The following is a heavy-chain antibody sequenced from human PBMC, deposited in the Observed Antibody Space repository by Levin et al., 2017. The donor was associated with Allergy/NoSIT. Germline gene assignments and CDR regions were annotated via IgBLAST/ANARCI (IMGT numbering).Heavy chain of an antibody. D-gene: IGHD6-13*01. CDR2: IWYDGSNK. V-gene: IGHV3-33*01. Sequence: GGSLRLSCAASGFTFSSYGMHWVRQAPGKGLEWVAVIWYDGSNKYYADSVKGRFTISRDNSKNTLYLQMNSLRAEDTAVYYCARGGVNIAAAGRGSYYYYYMDVWGKGTTVTVSS. CDR3: ARGGVNIAAAGRGSYYYYYMDV. J-gene: IGHJ6*03. CDR1: GFTFSSYG.